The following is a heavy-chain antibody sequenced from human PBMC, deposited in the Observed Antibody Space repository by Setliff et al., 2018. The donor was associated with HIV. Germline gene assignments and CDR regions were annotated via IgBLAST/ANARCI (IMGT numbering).Heavy chain of an antibody. Sequence: GGSLRLSCAASGFTFSGSTIHWVRQASGKGLEWVGRIGSKANSYASAYAASVKGRFTTSRDNAKNSLYLQRNGLRAEDTALYYCAREKQGPNYYDSSGFSFDFWGQGTLVTVSS. J-gene: IGHJ4*02. V-gene: IGHV3-73*01. CDR3: AREKQGPNYYDSSGFSFDF. CDR1: GFTFSGST. CDR2: IGSKANSYAS. D-gene: IGHD3-22*01.